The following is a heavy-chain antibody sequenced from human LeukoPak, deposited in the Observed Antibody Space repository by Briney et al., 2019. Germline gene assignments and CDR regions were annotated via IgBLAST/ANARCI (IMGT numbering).Heavy chain of an antibody. J-gene: IGHJ6*02. D-gene: IGHD5-12*01. CDR2: INPNSGGT. CDR3: ASPLYSGYDGPYYYYGMDV. CDR1: GYTFTGYY. V-gene: IGHV1-2*02. Sequence: ASVKVSCKASGYTFTGYYMHWVRQAPGQGLEWMGWINPNSGGTNYAQKFQGRVTMTRDTSISTAYMELSRLRSDDTAVYYCASPLYSGYDGPYYYYGMDVWGQGTTVTVSS.